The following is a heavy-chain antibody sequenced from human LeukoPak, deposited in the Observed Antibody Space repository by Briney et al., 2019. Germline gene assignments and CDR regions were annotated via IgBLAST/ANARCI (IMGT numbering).Heavy chain of an antibody. V-gene: IGHV3-23*01. D-gene: IGHD6-19*01. J-gene: IGHJ4*02. CDR1: GFTFSSYA. Sequence: GSLRLSCAASGFTFSSYAMSWVRQAPGKGLEWVSGISGSGGSTHYADSVKGRFTISRDNSNNTLYLHMNSLRGEDTAVYYCAKHPSGSSGWYYFDHWGQGTLVTVSS. CDR3: AKHPSGSSGWYYFDH. CDR2: ISGSGGST.